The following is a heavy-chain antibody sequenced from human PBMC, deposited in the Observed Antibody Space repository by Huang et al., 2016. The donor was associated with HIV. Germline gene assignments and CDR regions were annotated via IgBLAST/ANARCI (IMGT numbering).Heavy chain of an antibody. Sequence: QVQLQESGPGLVKPSQTLSLTCTVSGASISSGSYYWTWIRKPAGKGLEWIGHIDTSGSPNYNPSLKRRVTISVDTSKNHFSLRLNSVNAADTAVYYCATWPPGSQMRAFDIWGPGTMITVSS. CDR3: ATWPPGSQMRAFDI. CDR2: IDTSGSP. V-gene: IGHV4-61*09. CDR1: GASISSGSYY. J-gene: IGHJ3*02. D-gene: IGHD2-15*01.